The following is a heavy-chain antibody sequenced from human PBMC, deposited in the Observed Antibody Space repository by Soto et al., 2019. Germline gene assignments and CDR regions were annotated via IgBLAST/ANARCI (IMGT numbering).Heavy chain of an antibody. J-gene: IGHJ3*02. V-gene: IGHV3-74*01. CDR1: GFTFSSYW. Sequence: PGGSLRLSCAASGFTFSSYWMHWVRQAPGKGLVWVSRINSDGSSTSYADSVKGRFTISRDNAKNTLYLQMNSLRAEDTAVYYCARDTYYYDSSGYYGLENAFDIWGQGTMVTVSS. CDR3: ARDTYYYDSSGYYGLENAFDI. D-gene: IGHD3-22*01. CDR2: INSDGSST.